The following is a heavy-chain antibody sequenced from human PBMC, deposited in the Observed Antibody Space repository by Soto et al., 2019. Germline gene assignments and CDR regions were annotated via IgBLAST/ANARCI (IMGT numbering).Heavy chain of an antibody. Sequence: DVQLVESGGGLVQPGGSLRLSCAASGITFINYWMTWVRQVPGKGLEWVANIKEDGSETYFVDSVKGRFTISRDNARNSLYVQMNSLRAEDTAVYYCACDGGGYSYGYYFDYWGQGALVSVSS. D-gene: IGHD5-18*01. CDR1: GITFINYW. J-gene: IGHJ4*02. V-gene: IGHV3-7*05. CDR3: ACDGGGYSYGYYFDY. CDR2: IKEDGSET.